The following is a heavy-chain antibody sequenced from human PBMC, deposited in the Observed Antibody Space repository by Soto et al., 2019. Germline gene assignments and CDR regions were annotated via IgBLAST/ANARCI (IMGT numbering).Heavy chain of an antibody. CDR3: AKAYYDILTGYYNDYYYGMDV. D-gene: IGHD3-9*01. J-gene: IGHJ6*02. CDR1: GFTFSSYG. CDR2: ISYDGSNK. V-gene: IGHV3-30*18. Sequence: GGSLRLSCAASGFTFSSYGMHWVRQAPGKGLEWVAVISYDGSNKYYADSVKGRFTISRDNSKNTLYLQMNSLRAEDTAVYYCAKAYYDILTGYYNDYYYGMDVWGQGTTVTVSS.